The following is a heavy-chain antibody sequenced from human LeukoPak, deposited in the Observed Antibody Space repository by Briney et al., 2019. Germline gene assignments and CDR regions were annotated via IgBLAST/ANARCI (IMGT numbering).Heavy chain of an antibody. CDR1: GYTFTSYA. J-gene: IGHJ3*02. V-gene: IGHV1-3*01. Sequence: ASVKVSCKASGYTFTSYAMHWVRQAPGQRLEWMGWINAGNGNTKYSQKFQGRVTITRDTSASTAYMELSSLRSEDTAVYYCARGSIAAAGSAFDIWGQGTMVTVSS. CDR3: ARGSIAAAGSAFDI. D-gene: IGHD6-13*01. CDR2: INAGNGNT.